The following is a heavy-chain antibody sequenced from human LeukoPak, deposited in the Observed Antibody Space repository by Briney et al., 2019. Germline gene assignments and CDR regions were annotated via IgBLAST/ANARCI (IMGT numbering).Heavy chain of an antibody. CDR1: GGSISSYY. CDR2: IYYSGST. J-gene: IGHJ3*02. CDR3: AREDEDAFDI. V-gene: IGHV4-59*01. Sequence: SETLSLTCTVSGGSISSYYWSWIRQPPGKGLEWIGYIYYSGSTNYNPSLKSRVTISVDTSKNQFSLKLSSVTAADTAVYYCAREDEDAFDIWGQGTMVTVSS.